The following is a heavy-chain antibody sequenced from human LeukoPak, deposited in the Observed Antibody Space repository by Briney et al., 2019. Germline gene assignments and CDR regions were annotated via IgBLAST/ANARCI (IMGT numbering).Heavy chain of an antibody. D-gene: IGHD1-14*01. CDR3: ARGVEPLAANTLAY. J-gene: IGHJ4*02. CDR2: LYSDGNT. V-gene: IGHV3-53*01. Sequence: GGSLRLSCAASGFTVITNDMTWVRQAPGKGLEWVSVLYSDGNTKYADSVQGRFTISRDNSKNTLYLEMNSLSPDDTAVYYCARGVEPLAANTLAYWGQGTQVSVSS. CDR1: GFTVITND.